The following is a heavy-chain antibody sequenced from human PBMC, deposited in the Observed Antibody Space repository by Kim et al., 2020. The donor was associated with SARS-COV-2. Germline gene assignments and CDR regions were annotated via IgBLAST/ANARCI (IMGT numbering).Heavy chain of an antibody. J-gene: IGHJ3*02. Sequence: GGSLRLSCAASGFTFSDYYMSWIRQAPGKGLEWVSYISSSSSYTNYADSVKGRFTISRDNAKNSLYLQMNSLRAEDTAVYYCAMSLDGYSLDAFDIWGQGTMVTVSS. CDR3: AMSLDGYSLDAFDI. CDR1: GFTFSDYY. V-gene: IGHV3-11*06. D-gene: IGHD5-18*01. CDR2: ISSSSSYT.